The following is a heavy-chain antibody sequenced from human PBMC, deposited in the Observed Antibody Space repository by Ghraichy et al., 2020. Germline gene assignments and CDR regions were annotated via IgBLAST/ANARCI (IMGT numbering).Heavy chain of an antibody. V-gene: IGHV4-31*03. CDR3: ASGLYDFWSGYYDIVDY. Sequence: SETLSLTCTVSGGSISSGGYYWSWIRQHPGKGLEWIGYIYYSGSTYYNPSLKSRVTISVDTSKNQFSLKLSSVTAADTAVYYCASGLYDFWSGYYDIVDYWGQGTLVTVSS. J-gene: IGHJ4*02. D-gene: IGHD3-3*01. CDR1: GGSISSGGYY. CDR2: IYYSGST.